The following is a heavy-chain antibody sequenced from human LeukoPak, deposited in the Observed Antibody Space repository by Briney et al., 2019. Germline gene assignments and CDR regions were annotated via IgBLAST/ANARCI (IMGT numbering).Heavy chain of an antibody. J-gene: IGHJ4*02. D-gene: IGHD5-24*01. V-gene: IGHV3-23*01. CDR2: ISGSGGST. CDR3: VRDVWGDRDGFFEY. CDR1: GFTFSSYA. Sequence: GGSLRLSCAASGFTFSSYAMSWVRQAPGKGLEWVSAISGSGGSTYYADSVKGRFTISRDNAKLTVYLQMNSLRADDTAVYYCVRDVWGDRDGFFEYWGQGALVTVST.